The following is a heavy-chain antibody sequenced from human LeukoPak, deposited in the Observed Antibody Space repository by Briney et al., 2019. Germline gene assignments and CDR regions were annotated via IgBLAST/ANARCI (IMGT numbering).Heavy chain of an antibody. D-gene: IGHD2-15*01. Sequence: PSQTLSLTCTVSGGSISSGGYYWSWIRQHPGKGLEWIGYIYNSGSTYYNPSLKSRVTISVDTSKNQFSLELSSVTAADTAVYYRARSVVVVPNYFDPWGQGTLVTVSS. CDR2: IYNSGST. V-gene: IGHV4-31*03. CDR3: ARSVVVVPNYFDP. J-gene: IGHJ5*02. CDR1: GGSISSGGYY.